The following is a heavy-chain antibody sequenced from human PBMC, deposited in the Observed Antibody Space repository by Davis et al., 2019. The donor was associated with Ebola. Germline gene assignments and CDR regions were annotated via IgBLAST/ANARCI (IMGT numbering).Heavy chain of an antibody. CDR3: VKKGRLVPGNSWFDA. J-gene: IGHJ5*02. CDR1: GFTFSSYA. D-gene: IGHD1-1*01. V-gene: IGHV3-23*01. Sequence: PGGSLRLSCAASGFTFSSYAITWVRQAPGKGPEWVAGITGSSDLTTYADSVRGRFTISRDNSKNTLYLQMNSLRVEDTAVYHCVKKGRLVPGNSWFDAWGQGTLVTVSS. CDR2: ITGSSDLT.